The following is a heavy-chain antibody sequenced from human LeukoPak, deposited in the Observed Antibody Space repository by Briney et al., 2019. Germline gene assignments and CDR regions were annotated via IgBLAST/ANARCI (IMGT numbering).Heavy chain of an antibody. J-gene: IGHJ4*02. CDR3: ARDTSTTLDY. D-gene: IGHD2-15*01. CDR2: ISSDGSNK. Sequence: GGSLRLSCAASGFIFSSYVMQWVRQAPGNGLEWVAAISSDGSNKYYTDSVKGRFTISRDNSKNTLYLQMNSLRAEDTAEYYCARDTSTTLDYWGQGTLVTVSS. V-gene: IGHV3-30*04. CDR1: GFIFSSYV.